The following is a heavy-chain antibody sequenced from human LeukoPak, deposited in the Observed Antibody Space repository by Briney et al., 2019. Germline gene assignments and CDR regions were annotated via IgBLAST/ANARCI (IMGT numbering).Heavy chain of an antibody. J-gene: IGHJ4*02. D-gene: IGHD4-17*01. V-gene: IGHV4-39*07. CDR1: GGSISSNNYY. CDR2: IYFTGSS. CDR3: ASGDLNYGVDY. Sequence: PSEALSLTCTVSGGSISSNNYYWGWVRQPPGKGLEWIGNIYFTGSSYYSPSLKDRVTISIDTPKNQFSLTLTSVTAADTAVYYCASGDLNYGVDYWGQGTLVTVSS.